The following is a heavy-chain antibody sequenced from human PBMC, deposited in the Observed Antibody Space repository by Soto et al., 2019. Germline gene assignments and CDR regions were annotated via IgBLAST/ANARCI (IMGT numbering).Heavy chain of an antibody. D-gene: IGHD5-12*01. CDR3: ARGQEGVVATH. CDR2: IKDGGYT. Sequence: QVQLQQWGAGLLKPSETLSLNCAVNGGSLSGYYWSWIRQPQGKGLEWIGEIKDGGYTNYSPSLKSRATISSDTSNNQFALRLNSVTAADTGVYYCARGQEGVVATHWDQGALVTVSS. J-gene: IGHJ4*02. V-gene: IGHV4-34*01. CDR1: GGSLSGYY.